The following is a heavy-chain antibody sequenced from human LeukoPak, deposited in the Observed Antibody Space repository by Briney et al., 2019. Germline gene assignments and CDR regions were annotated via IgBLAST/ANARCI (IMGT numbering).Heavy chain of an antibody. CDR1: GFTFGRYW. V-gene: IGHV3-74*01. J-gene: IGHJ4*02. CDR2: ITTDGSGT. CDR3: VRVESYDKNDYYRPFDC. D-gene: IGHD3-22*01. Sequence: GGSLRLSCADSGFTFGRYWMHWVRQAPGKGLVWVSHITTDGSGTSYADSVKGRFTISRDNAKKSLYLQMNSLRAEDTAVYYCVRVESYDKNDYYRPFDCWGQGTLVTVSS.